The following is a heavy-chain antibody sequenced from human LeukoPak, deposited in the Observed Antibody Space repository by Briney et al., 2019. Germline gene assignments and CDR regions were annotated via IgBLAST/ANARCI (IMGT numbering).Heavy chain of an antibody. CDR3: ARGGYYGSGNDFRFDP. CDR2: IHYTGST. Sequence: PSETLSLTCTVSGGSISSDYWSWIRQSPGKGLECIGYIHYTGSTNYNPSLKSRVTISVETSKNQFSLKLKSVTAADTAVYYCARGGYYGSGNDFRFDPWGQGTLVTVSS. J-gene: IGHJ5*02. V-gene: IGHV4-59*01. CDR1: GGSISSDY. D-gene: IGHD3-10*01.